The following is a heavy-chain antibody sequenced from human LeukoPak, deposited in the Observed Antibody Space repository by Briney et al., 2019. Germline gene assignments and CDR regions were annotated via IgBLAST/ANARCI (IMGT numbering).Heavy chain of an antibody. CDR2: ITNNGTTI. V-gene: IGHV3-48*03. J-gene: IGHJ6*02. CDR3: ARDQWLAYYYHGMDI. CDR1: GFTFSSYA. D-gene: IGHD6-19*01. Sequence: GGSLRLSCAASGFTFSSYAMNWVRQAPGKGLEWVSYITNNGTTIYYADSVKGRFTISRDNAENSLYLQMNSLRAEDTAIYYCARDQWLAYYYHGMDIWDQGTTVTVSS.